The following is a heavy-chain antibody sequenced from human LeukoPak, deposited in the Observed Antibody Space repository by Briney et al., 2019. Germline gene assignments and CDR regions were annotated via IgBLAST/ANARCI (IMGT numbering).Heavy chain of an antibody. CDR2: INNSGGST. CDR3: ARKYSGTNPFDY. J-gene: IGHJ4*02. CDR1: GFTLNNYA. V-gene: IGHV3-23*01. D-gene: IGHD1-26*01. Sequence: GGSLRLSCAASGFTLNNYAMSWVRQAPGKGLEWVSIINNSGGSTYYADSVKGRFTISRDLSKNTLYLQMNSLRAEDTTLYYCARKYSGTNPFDYWGQGTLVTVSS.